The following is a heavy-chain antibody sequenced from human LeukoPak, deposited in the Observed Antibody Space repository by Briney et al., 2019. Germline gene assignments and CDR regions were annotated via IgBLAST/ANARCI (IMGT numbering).Heavy chain of an antibody. CDR3: ATHPSFYDYGDYVSQSYFDY. CDR1: GYTLTELS. CDR2: FDPEDGET. Sequence: ASVKVSCKVSGYTLTELSMHWVRQAPGKELEWMGGFDPEDGETIYAQKFQGRVTMTEDTSTDTAYMELSSLRSEDTAVYYCATHPSFYDYGDYVSQSYFDYWGQGTLVTVSS. J-gene: IGHJ4*02. D-gene: IGHD4-17*01. V-gene: IGHV1-24*01.